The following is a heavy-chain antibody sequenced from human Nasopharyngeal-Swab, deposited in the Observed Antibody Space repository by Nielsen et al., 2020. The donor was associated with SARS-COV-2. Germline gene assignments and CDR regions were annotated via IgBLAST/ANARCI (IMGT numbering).Heavy chain of an antibody. V-gene: IGHV3-74*01. CDR2: INDDGTKT. J-gene: IGHJ4*02. CDR1: GFTFTTYW. D-gene: IGHD1-26*01. Sequence: GGSLRLSCVASGFTFTTYWMHWVCQVPGKGLVWVSRINDDGTKTDYADSVKGRFTISRDNTKNTLFLQMNSLKTEDTAIYYCARGLDGSWGQGTLVTVSS. CDR3: ARGLDGS.